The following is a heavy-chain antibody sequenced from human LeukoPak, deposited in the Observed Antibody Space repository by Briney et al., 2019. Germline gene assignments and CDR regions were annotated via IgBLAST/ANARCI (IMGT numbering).Heavy chain of an antibody. Sequence: GGSLRLSCAASGFTFSTYWMSWVRQAPGKVLEWVANIKEDGRERYYVDFVKGRFTISRDNAENSLYLQMSSLTAEDTAVYYCARLLLTARRHFDSWGQGTLVTVSS. V-gene: IGHV3-7*05. CDR2: IKEDGRER. CDR1: GFTFSTYW. CDR3: ARLLLTARRHFDS. J-gene: IGHJ4*02. D-gene: IGHD2-21*02.